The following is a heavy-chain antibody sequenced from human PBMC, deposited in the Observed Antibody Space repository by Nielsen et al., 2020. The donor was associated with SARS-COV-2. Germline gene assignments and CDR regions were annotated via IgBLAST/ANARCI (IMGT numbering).Heavy chain of an antibody. J-gene: IGHJ4*02. Sequence: ASVQVSCKASGYTFTSYAMHWVRQAPGQRLEWMGWINAGNGNTKYSQKFQGRVTITRDTSASTAYMELSSLRSEDTAVYYCARGRGPGYYFDYWGQGTLVTVSS. CDR2: INAGNGNT. CDR3: ARGRGPGYYFDY. V-gene: IGHV1-3*01. CDR1: GYTFTSYA.